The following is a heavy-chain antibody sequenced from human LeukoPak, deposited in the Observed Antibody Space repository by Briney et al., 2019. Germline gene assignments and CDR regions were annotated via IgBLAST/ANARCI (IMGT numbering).Heavy chain of an antibody. CDR3: ARALTSNVVLPIHTGFDAVDV. Sequence: NEYYATSVKVRFTISRDNSKNTLYLQMSSLRPEDTAVYYCARALTSNVVLPIHTGFDAVDVWGQGTMVTVSS. D-gene: IGHD2-2*01. J-gene: IGHJ3*01. V-gene: IGHV3-30*15. CDR2: NE.